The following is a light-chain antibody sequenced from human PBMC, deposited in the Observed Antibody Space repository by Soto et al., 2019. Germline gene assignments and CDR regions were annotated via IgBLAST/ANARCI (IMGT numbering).Light chain of an antibody. Sequence: DVVMTQTPLSLPVTPGEPATLSCMPRQRVLDRNDGSIYLDWYLQKPGQPPQLLIYTLSSRASRVPDRFSGSGSDTDFTLTISSVEAEDVGVYYCMQRIEFPWTFGQGTLV. CDR1: QRVLDRNDGSIY. CDR3: MQRIEFPWT. J-gene: IGKJ1*01. CDR2: TLS. V-gene: IGKV2-40*01.